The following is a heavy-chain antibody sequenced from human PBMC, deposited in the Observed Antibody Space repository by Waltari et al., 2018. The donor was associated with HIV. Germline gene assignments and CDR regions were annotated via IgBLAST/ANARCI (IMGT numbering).Heavy chain of an antibody. D-gene: IGHD6-19*01. CDR1: GAPISSSSYS. CDR2: IYYSGST. CDR3: ATNSGAFDY. V-gene: IGHV4-39*01. Sequence: QLQLQESGPGLVKPSETLSLTCTVPGAPISSSSYSWGWIRQPPGKGLEWIGSIYYSGSTYYNPSLKSRVTISVDTSKNQFSLKLSSVTAADTAVYYCATNSGAFDYWGQGTLVTVSS. J-gene: IGHJ4*02.